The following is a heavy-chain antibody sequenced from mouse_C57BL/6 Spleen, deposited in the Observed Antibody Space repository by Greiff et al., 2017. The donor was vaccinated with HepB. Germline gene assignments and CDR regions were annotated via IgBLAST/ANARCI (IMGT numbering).Heavy chain of an antibody. CDR1: GYTFTDYE. CDR2: IDPETGGT. D-gene: IGHD2-3*01. J-gene: IGHJ1*03. Sequence: QVQLQQSGAELVRPGASVTLSCKASGYTFTDYEMHWVKQTPVHGLEWIGAIDPETGGTAYNQKFKGKAILTADKSSSTAYMELRSLTSEDSAVYYCTRLEWLLRYFDVWGTGTTVTVSS. V-gene: IGHV1-15*01. CDR3: TRLEWLLRYFDV.